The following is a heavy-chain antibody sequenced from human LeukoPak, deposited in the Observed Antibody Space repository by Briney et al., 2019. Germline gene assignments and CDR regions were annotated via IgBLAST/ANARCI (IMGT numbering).Heavy chain of an antibody. CDR2: ISSSGSKI. V-gene: IGHV3-48*04. CDR1: GFTFSSYS. CDR3: ARSRREYQLLIPFDY. Sequence: GGSLRLSCAASGFTFSSYSMSWVRQAPGKGLEWVSYISSSGSKIYYADSVKGRFTISRDNTKNSLYLQMNSLRAGDTAVYYCARSRREYQLLIPFDYWGQGTLVTVSS. D-gene: IGHD2-2*01. J-gene: IGHJ4*02.